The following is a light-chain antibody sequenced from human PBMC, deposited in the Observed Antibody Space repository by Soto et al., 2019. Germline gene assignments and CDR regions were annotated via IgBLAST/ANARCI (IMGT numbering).Light chain of an antibody. Sequence: QSALTQPASVSGSPGQSITISCTGTSSDVGGYNYVSWYQHHPGKAPKLIIYDVSKRPSGVSIRFSGSKSDNTASLTISGPQPKDEADYHCSSYTTSNTRQIVFGTGTKVTVL. J-gene: IGLJ1*01. CDR3: SSYTTSNTRQIV. CDR2: DVS. CDR1: SSDVGGYNY. V-gene: IGLV2-14*03.